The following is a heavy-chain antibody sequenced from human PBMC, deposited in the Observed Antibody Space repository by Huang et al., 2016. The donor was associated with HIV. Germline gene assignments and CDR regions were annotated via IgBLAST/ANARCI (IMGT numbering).Heavy chain of an antibody. J-gene: IGHJ4*02. D-gene: IGHD2-21*01. CDR2: SIPKYGKA. CDR3: ARAGVAANGIDY. Sequence: QVQLVQSGAEVKTPGSSVKVSCKASGGTFSNYAIGWGRQAPGQGLEWRGGSIPKYGKANYAQKVRDRVTITADESTATAYMELSSLKFEDTAMYYCARAGVAANGIDYWGQGTLVTVSS. CDR1: GGTFSNYA. V-gene: IGHV1-69*13.